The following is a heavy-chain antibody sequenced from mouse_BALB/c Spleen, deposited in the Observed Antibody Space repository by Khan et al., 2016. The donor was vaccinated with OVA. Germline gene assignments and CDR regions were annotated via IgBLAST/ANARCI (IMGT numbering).Heavy chain of an antibody. CDR2: IWSDGRT. Sequence: VQLQESGPGLVAPSQSLSITCTVSGFSLTDYGVNWVRQPPGKGLEWLGMIWSDGRTDYNSSLKSRLSINKDKSKSQVFLKMNSLQTDDTARYYSVRYRYRYFDYWGQGTALTVSS. D-gene: IGHD2-14*01. J-gene: IGHJ2*01. V-gene: IGHV2-6-7*01. CDR1: GFSLTDYG. CDR3: VRYRYRYFDY.